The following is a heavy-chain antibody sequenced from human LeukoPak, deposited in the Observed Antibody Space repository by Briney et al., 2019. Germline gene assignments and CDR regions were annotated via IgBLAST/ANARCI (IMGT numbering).Heavy chain of an antibody. V-gene: IGHV4-59*08. CDR3: ARTKSGWYYSDY. Sequence: SETLSLTCTVSGGSMRRYYWSWIRQTPGKGLELIGYVYYSGTANYNPSLESRVTILVDTSKNQFSLNLSSVTAADTAVYYCARTKSGWYYSDYWGQGTLVSVSS. J-gene: IGHJ4*02. D-gene: IGHD6-19*01. CDR1: GGSMRRYY. CDR2: VYYSGTA.